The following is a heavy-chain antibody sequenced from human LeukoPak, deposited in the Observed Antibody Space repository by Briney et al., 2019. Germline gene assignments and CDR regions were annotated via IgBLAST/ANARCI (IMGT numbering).Heavy chain of an antibody. Sequence: SETLSLTCTVSCDSITNYYWSWICQPPGKGLEWIGRIDTSGSTNFNPSLRSRVTMSVDTSKKQFSLKLSSVTAADTAVYYCARESRVYDGDGYYYEHWGQGNLVTVSS. D-gene: IGHD3-22*01. CDR1: CDSITNYY. CDR2: IDTSGST. V-gene: IGHV4-4*07. CDR3: ARESRVYDGDGYYYEH. J-gene: IGHJ4*02.